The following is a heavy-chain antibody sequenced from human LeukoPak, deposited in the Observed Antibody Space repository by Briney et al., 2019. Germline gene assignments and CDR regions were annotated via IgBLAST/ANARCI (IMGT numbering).Heavy chain of an antibody. CDR2: SSSSSSYI. Sequence: GGSLRLSCAASGFTFSSYSMNWVRQAPGKGLEWVSSSSSSSSYIYYADSVKGRFTISRDNAKNSLYLQMNSLRAEDTAVYYCAREVAYDSRGYAFDHWGQGTLVTVSS. CDR3: AREVAYDSRGYAFDH. D-gene: IGHD3-22*01. CDR1: GFTFSSYS. V-gene: IGHV3-21*01. J-gene: IGHJ4*02.